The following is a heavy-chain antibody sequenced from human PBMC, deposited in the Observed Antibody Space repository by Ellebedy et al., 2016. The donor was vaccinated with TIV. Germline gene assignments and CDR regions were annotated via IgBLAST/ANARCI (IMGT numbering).Heavy chain of an antibody. CDR3: TRGRYYGMAV. Sequence: PGGSLRLSCAASGFSFGTYGMHWVRQAPGKGLEWGAVIVYDGSTKYYTDSVKGRFTISRDNAKNTLYLQMNSLRAEDTAVYYCTRGRYYGMAVWGQGTTVTVSS. V-gene: IGHV3-30*03. CDR2: IVYDGSTK. J-gene: IGHJ6*02. CDR1: GFSFGTYG.